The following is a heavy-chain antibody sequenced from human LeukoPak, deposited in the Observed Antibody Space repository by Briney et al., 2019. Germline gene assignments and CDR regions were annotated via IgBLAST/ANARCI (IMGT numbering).Heavy chain of an antibody. CDR2: IYTSGST. V-gene: IGHV4-4*07. CDR1: GGSISSHY. Sequence: SETLSLTCTVSGGSISSHYWSWIRQPAGKGLEWIGRIYTSGSTNYNPSFKSRVTMSVDTSKNQFSLKLSSVTAADTAVYYCARSPQRAGWFDPWGQGTLVTVSS. CDR3: ARSPQRAGWFDP. J-gene: IGHJ5*02.